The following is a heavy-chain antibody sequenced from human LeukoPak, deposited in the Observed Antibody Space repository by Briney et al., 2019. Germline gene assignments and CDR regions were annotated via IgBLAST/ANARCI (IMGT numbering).Heavy chain of an antibody. CDR3: AIYVDTAMVGSSDY. J-gene: IGHJ4*02. CDR1: GGSFSGYY. CDR2: INHSGST. D-gene: IGHD5-18*01. V-gene: IGHV4-34*01. Sequence: SETLSLTCAVYGGSFSGYYWSWISQPRGKGLEWIGEINHSGSTNYNPSLKSRVTISVDTSKNQFSLKLSSVTAADTAVYYCAIYVDTAMVGSSDYWGQGTLVTVSS.